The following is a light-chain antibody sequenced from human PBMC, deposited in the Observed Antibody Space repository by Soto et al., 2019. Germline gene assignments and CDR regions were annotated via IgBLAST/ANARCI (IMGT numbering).Light chain of an antibody. J-gene: IGKJ2*01. CDR1: QSVSSY. CDR2: DAS. CDR3: QQRSNWPPYT. V-gene: IGKV3-11*01. Sequence: EIVLTQSQATLSLSPGERATLSCRASQSVSSYLAWYQQKPGQAPRLLIYDASNRATGIPARFSGSGSGTDFTLTISSLEPEDCAVYYCQQRSNWPPYTFGQGTKLEI.